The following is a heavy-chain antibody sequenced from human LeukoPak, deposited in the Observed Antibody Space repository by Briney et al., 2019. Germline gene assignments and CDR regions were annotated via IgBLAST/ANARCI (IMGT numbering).Heavy chain of an antibody. V-gene: IGHV4-34*01. D-gene: IGHD3-10*01. Sequence: PSETLSLTCAVYGGSFSGYYWSWIRQPPGKGLGWIGEINHSGSTNYNPSLKSRVTISVDTSKNQFSLKLSSVTAADTAVYYCASYLMVRGVEAYFDYWGQGTLVTVSS. CDR1: GGSFSGYY. CDR2: INHSGST. J-gene: IGHJ4*02. CDR3: ASYLMVRGVEAYFDY.